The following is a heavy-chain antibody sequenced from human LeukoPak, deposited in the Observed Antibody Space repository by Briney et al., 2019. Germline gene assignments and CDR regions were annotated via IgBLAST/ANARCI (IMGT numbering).Heavy chain of an antibody. Sequence: SETLSLTCTVSGGSISSSSYYWGWIRQPPGKGLEWIGSIYYSGSTYYNPSLKSRVTISVDTSKNQFSLKLSSVTAADTAVYYCNKDSSGYYKYWGQGTLVTVSS. J-gene: IGHJ4*02. CDR3: NKDSSGYYKY. V-gene: IGHV4-39*01. CDR1: GGSISSSSYY. CDR2: IYYSGST. D-gene: IGHD3-22*01.